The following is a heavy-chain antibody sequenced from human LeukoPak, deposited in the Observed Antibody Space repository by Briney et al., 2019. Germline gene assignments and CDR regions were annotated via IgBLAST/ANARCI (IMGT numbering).Heavy chain of an antibody. J-gene: IGHJ4*02. Sequence: GGSLRLSCIASGFTFNTYEMNWVRQAPGKGLEWVSYISSSGSTIYYADSVKGRFTISRDTAKNSLYLQMNSLRAKETPLYYCAREGKLTAMAVFDYWGQGSLVTVSS. CDR1: GFTFNTYE. CDR2: ISSSGSTI. V-gene: IGHV3-48*03. CDR3: AREGKLTAMAVFDY. D-gene: IGHD5-18*01.